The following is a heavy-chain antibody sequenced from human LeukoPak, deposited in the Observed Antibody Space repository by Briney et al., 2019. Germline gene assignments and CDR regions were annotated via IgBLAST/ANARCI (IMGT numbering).Heavy chain of an antibody. CDR3: ARDEDDYGGKD. CDR2: ISHDGRTE. J-gene: IGHJ4*02. Sequence: GRSLRLSCAASGFIFSNYGMHWVRQAPGKGLEWVAVISHDGRTEFYADSVKGRFTISRDSSKNTLFLQMNSLRAEDTAVYFCARDEDDYGGKDWGQGTLVTVSS. CDR1: GFIFSNYG. V-gene: IGHV3-30*03. D-gene: IGHD4-23*01.